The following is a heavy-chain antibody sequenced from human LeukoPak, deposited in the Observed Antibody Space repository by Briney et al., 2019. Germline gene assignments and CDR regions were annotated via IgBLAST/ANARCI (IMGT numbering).Heavy chain of an antibody. CDR1: GFTFDDYT. D-gene: IGHD6-19*01. CDR2: ISWDGGST. V-gene: IGHV3-43*01. Sequence: PGGSLRLSCAASGFTFDDYTMQWVRQSPGEGLEGVSLISWDGGSTYYADSVKGRFTISRDNSKNSLYLQMNSLRTEDTALYYCARSIAVAGSLLSRFDYWGQGTLVTVSS. CDR3: ARSIAVAGSLLSRFDY. J-gene: IGHJ4*02.